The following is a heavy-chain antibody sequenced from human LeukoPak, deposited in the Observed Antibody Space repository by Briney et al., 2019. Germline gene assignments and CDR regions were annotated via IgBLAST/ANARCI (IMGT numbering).Heavy chain of an antibody. J-gene: IGHJ4*02. CDR2: TFYRSKWYN. V-gene: IGHV6-1*01. Sequence: HSQTLSLTCAISGDSVSSNSAAWNWIRQSPSRGLEWLGRTFYRSKWYNDYAVSVKGRITINPDTSKNQFSLQLNSVTPEDTAVYYCARGLYSSSWFYLDYWGQGTLVTVSS. D-gene: IGHD6-13*01. CDR1: GDSVSSNSAA. CDR3: ARGLYSSSWFYLDY.